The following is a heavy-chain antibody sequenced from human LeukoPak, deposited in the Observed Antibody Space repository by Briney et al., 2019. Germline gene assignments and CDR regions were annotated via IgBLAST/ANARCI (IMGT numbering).Heavy chain of an antibody. CDR1: GYTFTGSY. CDR2: INPKRGDT. Sequence: ASVKVSCKASGYTFTGSYMHWVRQAPGQGLEWMGWINPKRGDTNYAQKFQGRVTMTRDTSISTAYMELSRLRSDDTAVYYCARANVVVINLDYWGQGTLVTVSS. V-gene: IGHV1-2*02. J-gene: IGHJ4*02. D-gene: IGHD3-22*01. CDR3: ARANVVVINLDY.